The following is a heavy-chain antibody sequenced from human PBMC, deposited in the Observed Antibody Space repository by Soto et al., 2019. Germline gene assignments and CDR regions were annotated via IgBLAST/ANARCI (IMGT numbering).Heavy chain of an antibody. CDR2: ISGSGGST. CDR1: GFTFGSYA. Sequence: PGGSLILSCAASGFTFGSYAMSWVRQAPGKGLEWVSAISGSGGSTYYADSVKGRFTISRDNSKNTLYLQMNSLRAEDTAVYYCAKVNDFWSGYPKAPAEESNWFDPWGQGTLVTVSS. D-gene: IGHD3-3*01. J-gene: IGHJ5*02. V-gene: IGHV3-23*01. CDR3: AKVNDFWSGYPKAPAEESNWFDP.